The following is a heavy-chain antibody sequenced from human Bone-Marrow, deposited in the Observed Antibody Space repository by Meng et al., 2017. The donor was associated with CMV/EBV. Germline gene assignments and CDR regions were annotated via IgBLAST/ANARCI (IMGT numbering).Heavy chain of an antibody. CDR3: VRGSGYGSYDFDY. D-gene: IGHD5-12*01. J-gene: IGHJ4*02. CDR1: GGSISNYY. CDR2: IYYSGGT. V-gene: IGHV4-59*01. Sequence: SETLSLTCTVSGGSISNYYWGWIRQPPGKGLEWIGYIYYSGGTNYNPSLRSRVTISVHTSKIQFSLKLSSVTAADTAVYYCVRGSGYGSYDFDYWGQGTLVTVSS.